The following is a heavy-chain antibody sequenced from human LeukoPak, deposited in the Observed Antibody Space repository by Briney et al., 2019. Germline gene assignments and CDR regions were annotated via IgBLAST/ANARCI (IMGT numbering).Heavy chain of an antibody. CDR3: ARVGYGIAPSYYYYYYMDV. Sequence: SETLSLTCTVSGGSISSYYWSWIRQPPGKGLEWIGYIYYSGSTNYNPSLKSRVTISVDTSKNQFSLKLSSVTAADTAVYYCARVGYGIAPSYYYYYYMDVWGKGTTVTVSS. CDR1: GGSISSYY. V-gene: IGHV4-59*08. J-gene: IGHJ6*03. D-gene: IGHD6-13*01. CDR2: IYYSGST.